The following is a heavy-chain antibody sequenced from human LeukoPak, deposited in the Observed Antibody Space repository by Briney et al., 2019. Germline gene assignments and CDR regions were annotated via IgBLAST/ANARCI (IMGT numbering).Heavy chain of an antibody. CDR1: GGSISSYY. CDR3: ARGARGYPDDNFDY. Sequence: SETLSLTCTVYGGSISSYYWSWIRQPPGKGLEWVGYIYYSGSTNYNPSLKSRVTISVDTSKNQFSLKLSSVTAADTAIYYCARGARGYPDDNFDYWAQGTLVTVSS. V-gene: IGHV4-59*01. J-gene: IGHJ4*02. D-gene: IGHD5-12*01. CDR2: IYYSGST.